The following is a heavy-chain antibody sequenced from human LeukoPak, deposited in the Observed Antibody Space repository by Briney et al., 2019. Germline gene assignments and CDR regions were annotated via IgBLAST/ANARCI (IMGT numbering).Heavy chain of an antibody. V-gene: IGHV4-34*01. D-gene: IGHD6-19*01. Sequence: PSETLSLTCDVYGGSFSGYYWSWIRQPPGKGLEWIGEINHRGSTNYNPSLKSRVTISVDTSKNQFSLKLTSVTAADAAVYYCGRGGIVVATDYWGQGTLVTVSS. CDR2: INHRGST. CDR1: GGSFSGYY. J-gene: IGHJ4*02. CDR3: GRGGIVVATDY.